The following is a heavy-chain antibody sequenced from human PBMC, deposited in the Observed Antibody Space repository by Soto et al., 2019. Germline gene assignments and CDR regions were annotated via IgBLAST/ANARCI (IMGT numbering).Heavy chain of an antibody. J-gene: IGHJ4*02. D-gene: IGHD4-17*01. Sequence: VGFLRLSCAASGFTFRSYSMNWVRQAPGKGLEWVSYITSSGHTIYYADSVRGRFTISRDNAKNSLSLQMNSLRDEDTAVYYCARPGYGDYMGFDYWGQGILVTVSS. V-gene: IGHV3-48*02. CDR1: GFTFRSYS. CDR2: ITSSGHTI. CDR3: ARPGYGDYMGFDY.